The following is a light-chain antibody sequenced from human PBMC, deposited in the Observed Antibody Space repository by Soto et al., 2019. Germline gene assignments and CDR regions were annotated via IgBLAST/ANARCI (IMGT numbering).Light chain of an antibody. CDR2: YDD. J-gene: IGLJ2*01. CDR1: SSNIGHNS. V-gene: IGLV1-36*01. Sequence: QSVLTQPPSVSEAPRQRVTISCSGSSSNIGHNSVNWYQQLPGKAPKLLMYYDDLLPSGVSDRFSGSKSGTSASLVISGLQSEDEADYYCAAWDDSLNGVLFGGGTKLTV. CDR3: AAWDDSLNGVL.